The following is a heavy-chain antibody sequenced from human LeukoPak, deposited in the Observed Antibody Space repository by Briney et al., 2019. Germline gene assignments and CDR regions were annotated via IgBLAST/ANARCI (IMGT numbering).Heavy chain of an antibody. Sequence: SETLSLTCTVSGGSISRYYWSWIRQPPGKGLDWIGEFNHSGSTNYNPSLKSRVTISVDTSKNQFSLKLSSVTAADTAVYYCATTNVLLWFGELSKTAYFDYWGQGTLVTVSS. CDR2: FNHSGST. D-gene: IGHD3-10*01. J-gene: IGHJ4*02. CDR3: ATTNVLLWFGELSKTAYFDY. V-gene: IGHV4-34*01. CDR1: GGSISRYY.